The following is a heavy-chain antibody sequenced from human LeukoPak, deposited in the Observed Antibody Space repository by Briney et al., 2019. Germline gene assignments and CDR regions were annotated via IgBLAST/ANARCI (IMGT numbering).Heavy chain of an antibody. CDR3: ASEYVGGPIPYWFDP. J-gene: IGHJ5*02. D-gene: IGHD3-16*01. CDR1: GGSVTSGGYY. CDR2: ISSSGSA. Sequence: PSETLSLTCTVSGGSVTSGGYYWSWIRQPAGKGLEWIGRISSSGSANYYPSFESRVTVSLDTSKNQFSLKLYSVTAADTAVYYCASEYVGGPIPYWFDPWGQGTLVTVSS. V-gene: IGHV4-61*02.